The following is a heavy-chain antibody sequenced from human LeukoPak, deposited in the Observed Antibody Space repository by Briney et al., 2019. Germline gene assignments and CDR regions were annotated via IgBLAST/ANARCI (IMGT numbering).Heavy chain of an antibody. J-gene: IGHJ4*02. D-gene: IGHD3-3*01. CDR3: AVQTTIFGVVDY. CDR1: GYTSTSYA. Sequence: ASVKVSCKASGYTSTSYAISWVRQAPGQGLEWMGWISAYNGNTNYAQKLQGRVTMTTDTSTSTAYMELRSLRSDDTAVYYCAVQTTIFGVVDYWGQGTLVTVSS. CDR2: ISAYNGNT. V-gene: IGHV1-18*01.